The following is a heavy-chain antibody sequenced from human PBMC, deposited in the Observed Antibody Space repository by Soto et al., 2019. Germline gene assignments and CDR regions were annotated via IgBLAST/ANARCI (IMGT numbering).Heavy chain of an antibody. CDR1: GFPFSDYY. CDR2: ISPKSTYR. D-gene: IGHD2-21*01. V-gene: IGHV3-11*06. CDR3: VRGGGGGLFEH. J-gene: IGHJ4*02. Sequence: QVHLVESGGGLVKPGGSLRLSCATSGFPFSDYYMSWIRQAPGKGLEWLSHISPKSTYRNYADSVKGRFTISRDNTKSSLFLQLNRLGVEDTAVYYCVRGGGGGLFEHWGQGVLVTVSS.